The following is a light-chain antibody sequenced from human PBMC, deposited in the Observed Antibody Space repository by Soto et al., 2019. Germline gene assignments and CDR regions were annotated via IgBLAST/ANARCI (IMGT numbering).Light chain of an antibody. Sequence: ESVLTQSPVTVSLSPGERATLSCRASQSVSNYLVWYQQKPGQAPRLLIYDASNRATGIPARFSGSGSGTDFTLTISSLQPEDFATYYCQQSYSTPPITFGQGTRLEIK. CDR1: QSVSNY. CDR3: QQSYSTPPIT. J-gene: IGKJ5*01. V-gene: IGKV3-11*01. CDR2: DAS.